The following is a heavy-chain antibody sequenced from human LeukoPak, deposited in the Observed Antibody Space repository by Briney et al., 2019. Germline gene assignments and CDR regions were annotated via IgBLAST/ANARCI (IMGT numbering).Heavy chain of an antibody. Sequence: KTSETLSLTCTVSGGSISSYYWSRIRQPAGKGLEWIGRIYTSGGTNYNPSLKSRVTMSVDTSKNQFSLKLSSVTAADTAVYYCARDHRGYCSSTSCYSAYYYMDVWGKGTTVTVSS. V-gene: IGHV4-4*07. CDR1: GGSISSYY. J-gene: IGHJ6*03. CDR3: ARDHRGYCSSTSCYSAYYYMDV. D-gene: IGHD2-2*02. CDR2: IYTSGGT.